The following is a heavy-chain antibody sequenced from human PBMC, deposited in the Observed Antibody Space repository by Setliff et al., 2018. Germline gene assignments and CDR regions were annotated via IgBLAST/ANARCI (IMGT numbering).Heavy chain of an antibody. CDR2: MNPNNGKT. CDR1: GYTLTTYF. V-gene: IGHV1-8*02. Sequence: ASVKVSCKASGYTLTTYFMNWVRQAPGQGLEWMGWMNPNNGKTGYAQKFQGRVIMTRNTSISTAYLELNTLRSDDTAVYYCARERYFDYWGQGTLVTVSS. CDR3: ARERYFDY. J-gene: IGHJ4*02.